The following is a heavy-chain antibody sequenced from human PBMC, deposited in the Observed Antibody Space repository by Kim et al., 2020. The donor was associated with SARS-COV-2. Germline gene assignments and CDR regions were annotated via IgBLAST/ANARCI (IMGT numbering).Heavy chain of an antibody. CDR1: GGSISSGDYY. CDR3: ARVQGYCSGGSCYLFDY. D-gene: IGHD2-15*01. CDR2: IYYSGST. V-gene: IGHV4-30-4*01. J-gene: IGHJ4*02. Sequence: SETLSLTCTVSGGSISSGDYYWSWIRQPPGKGLEWIGYIYYSGSTYYNPSLKSRVTISVDTSKNQFSLKLSSVTAADTAVYYCARVQGYCSGGSCYLFDYWGQGTLGTVSS.